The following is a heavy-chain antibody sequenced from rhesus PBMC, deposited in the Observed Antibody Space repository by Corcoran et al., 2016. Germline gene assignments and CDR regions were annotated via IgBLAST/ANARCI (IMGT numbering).Heavy chain of an antibody. CDR3: ASDDSGSFDY. Sequence: QLQLQESGSGLVKPSETLSVTCAVSGGSISSSYWSWIRQAPGKGLEWIGYIYGSGSSTNYNPSLKSRVTLSVDTSKNQLSLKLSSVTAADTAVYYCASDDSGSFDYWGQGVLVTVSS. V-gene: IGHV4-169*02. CDR1: GGSISSSY. J-gene: IGHJ4*01. D-gene: IGHD6-25*01. CDR2: IYGSGSST.